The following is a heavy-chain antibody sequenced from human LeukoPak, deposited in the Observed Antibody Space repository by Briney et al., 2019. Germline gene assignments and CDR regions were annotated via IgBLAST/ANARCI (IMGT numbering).Heavy chain of an antibody. CDR3: ARVSGYNWKSNLDY. V-gene: IGHV3-23*01. Sequence: PGGSLRLSCAASGFTFSSYAMSWVRQAPGKGLEWVSTISGSGGSTYYADSVKGRFTISRDNSKNTLYLQMNSLRAEDTAVYYCARVSGYNWKSNLDYWGQGTLVTVSS. D-gene: IGHD1-20*01. CDR2: ISGSGGST. CDR1: GFTFSSYA. J-gene: IGHJ4*02.